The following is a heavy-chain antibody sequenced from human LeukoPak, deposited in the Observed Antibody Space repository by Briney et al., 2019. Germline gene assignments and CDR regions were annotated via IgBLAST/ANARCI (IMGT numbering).Heavy chain of an antibody. CDR2: IYYSGST. D-gene: IGHD2-21*02. V-gene: IGHV4-59*01. CDR3: ARDLCAVVVTLAGAFDI. CDR1: GGSISSYY. Sequence: SEPLSLTCTVSGGSISSYYWSWIRQPPGKGLEWIGYIYYSGSTNYNPSLKSRVTISVDTSKNQFSLKLSSVTAADTAVYYCARDLCAVVVTLAGAFDIWGQGTMVTFSS. J-gene: IGHJ3*02.